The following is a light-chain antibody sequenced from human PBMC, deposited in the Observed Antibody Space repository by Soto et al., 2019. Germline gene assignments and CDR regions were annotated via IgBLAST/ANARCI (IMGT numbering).Light chain of an antibody. CDR1: QSISSW. Sequence: DIQMTQSPSTLSASVGDRVTITCRASQSISSWLAWYQQKPGKAPKLLIYKASSLESGVPSRFSGSRSGTEFALTISSLQPEDFATYCCQQSYTLPRTFGQGTKVDI. CDR3: QQSYTLPRT. J-gene: IGKJ1*01. CDR2: KAS. V-gene: IGKV1-5*03.